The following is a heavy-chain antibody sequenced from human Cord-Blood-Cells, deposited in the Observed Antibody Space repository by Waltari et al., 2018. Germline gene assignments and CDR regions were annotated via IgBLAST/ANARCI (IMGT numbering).Heavy chain of an antibody. CDR1: GFTFSSYG. CDR3: AKDFRDFWSGYLDY. D-gene: IGHD3-3*01. CDR2: ISYDGSNK. V-gene: IGHV3-30*18. Sequence: QVQLVESGGGVVQPGRSLRLSCAASGFTFSSYGMHWVRQAPGKGLEWVAVISYDGSNKYYADSVKGLFTISRDNSKNTLYLQMNSLRAEDTAVYYCAKDFRDFWSGYLDYWGQGTLVTVSS. J-gene: IGHJ4*02.